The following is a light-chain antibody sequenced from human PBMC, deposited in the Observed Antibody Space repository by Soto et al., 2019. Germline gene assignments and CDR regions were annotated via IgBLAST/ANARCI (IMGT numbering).Light chain of an antibody. CDR1: QGIGND. V-gene: IGKV1-17*01. CDR2: AAS. Sequence: DIPMTQSPSSLSASVGDRVTITCRASQGIGNDLGWFQQKPGKAPKRLIYAASSLQSGVPSRFSGSRSGTEFTLTISSLQPEDFGTYYCLQHNSFPFTFGQGTKLDIK. J-gene: IGKJ2*01. CDR3: LQHNSFPFT.